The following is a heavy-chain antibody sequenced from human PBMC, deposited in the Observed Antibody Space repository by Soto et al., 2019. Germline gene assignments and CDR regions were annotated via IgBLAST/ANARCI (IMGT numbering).Heavy chain of an antibody. CDR1: GFTFKNYY. CDR2: ISDSGNSI. Sequence: QVHLVESGGGLVKPGGSLRLSCAASGFTFKNYYMNWIRQTPGKGLEWVSYISDSGNSIYYADSLKGRVTISRDNAKNSLLLEMNSLRAEDMAIYYCARQYSSRLDLWGQGTLVTVSS. V-gene: IGHV3-11*01. D-gene: IGHD6-13*01. CDR3: ARQYSSRLDL. J-gene: IGHJ4*02.